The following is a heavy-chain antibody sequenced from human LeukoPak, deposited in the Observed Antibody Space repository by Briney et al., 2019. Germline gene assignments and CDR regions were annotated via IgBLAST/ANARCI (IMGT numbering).Heavy chain of an antibody. V-gene: IGHV3-64*01. CDR3: ARADSGPSFPPDY. Sequence: PGGSLRLSCAASGFTFSSYAMHWVRQAPGKGLEYVSAISTNGDTTYYANSVKGRSTISRDNSKNTLYLQMGSLRGEDMAVYYCARADSGPSFPPDYWGQGTLVTVSS. D-gene: IGHD5-12*01. J-gene: IGHJ4*02. CDR1: GFTFSSYA. CDR2: ISTNGDTT.